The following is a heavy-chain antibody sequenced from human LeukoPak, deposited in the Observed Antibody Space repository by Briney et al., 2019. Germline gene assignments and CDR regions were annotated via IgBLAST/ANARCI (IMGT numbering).Heavy chain of an antibody. Sequence: PSETLSLTCTVSGGSISSGGYYWSWIRQHPGKGLEWIGYIYYSGSTYYNPSLKSRVTISVDTSKNQFSLKLSSVTAADTAVYYCARGICSGGSCHTALFDYWGQGTLVTVSS. CDR3: ARGICSGGSCHTALFDY. V-gene: IGHV4-31*03. J-gene: IGHJ4*02. D-gene: IGHD2-15*01. CDR1: GGSISSGGYY. CDR2: IYYSGST.